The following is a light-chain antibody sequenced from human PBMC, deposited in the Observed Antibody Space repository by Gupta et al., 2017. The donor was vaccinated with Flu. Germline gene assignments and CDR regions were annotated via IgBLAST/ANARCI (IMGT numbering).Light chain of an antibody. CDR2: KAS. J-gene: IGKJ5*01. V-gene: IGKV1-5*03. Sequence: ASTMSASVGNSGTPRCRSSQKISTWLAWYQQKPGKAPTLLIYKASSIESGVPSRFSGSGYGTEFTLTISSLQPDDFATYYCQQDNSSPFTFGQGTQMEI. CDR3: QQDNSSPFT. CDR1: QKISTW.